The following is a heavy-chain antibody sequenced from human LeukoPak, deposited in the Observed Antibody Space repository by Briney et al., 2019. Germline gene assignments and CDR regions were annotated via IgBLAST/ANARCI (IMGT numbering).Heavy chain of an antibody. D-gene: IGHD5-12*01. V-gene: IGHV3-23*01. CDR1: GFTFSGYA. J-gene: IGHJ4*02. Sequence: GGSLRLSCSASGFTFSGYALSWVRQAPGKGLEWVSAVSGSGGITYYADFVRGRFTISRDNSKNTLYLQLNGLRAEDTAVYYCAKGEEEIVATNFDYWGQGTLVTVSS. CDR3: AKGEEEIVATNFDY. CDR2: VSGSGGIT.